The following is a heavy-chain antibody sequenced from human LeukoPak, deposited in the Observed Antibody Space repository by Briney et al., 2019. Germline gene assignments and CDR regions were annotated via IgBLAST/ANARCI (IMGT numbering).Heavy chain of an antibody. CDR2: IYYSGST. CDR3: ACSSGYFKFDY. D-gene: IGHD3-22*01. CDR1: GGSISSSSYY. J-gene: IGHJ4*02. V-gene: IGHV4-31*03. Sequence: SETLSLTCTVSGGSISSSSYYWGWIRQPPGKGLEWIGYIYYSGSTYYNPSLKSRVTISVDTSKNQFSLKLSSVTAADTAVYYCACSSGYFKFDYWGQGTLVTVSS.